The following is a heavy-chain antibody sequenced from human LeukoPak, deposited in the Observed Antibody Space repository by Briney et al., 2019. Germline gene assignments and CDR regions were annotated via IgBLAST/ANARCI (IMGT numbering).Heavy chain of an antibody. D-gene: IGHD6-13*01. CDR3: ATGGMYSGSGFDF. Sequence: ASVKVSCKVSGYTLTELSMHWVRQAPGKGLEWMGGFDAEEGETIYSQKFQGRVTMTEDTSTDTAYMELSSLRSEDTAVYYCATGGMYSGSGFDFWGQGTLVTVSS. CDR2: FDAEEGET. CDR1: GYTLTELS. V-gene: IGHV1-24*01. J-gene: IGHJ4*02.